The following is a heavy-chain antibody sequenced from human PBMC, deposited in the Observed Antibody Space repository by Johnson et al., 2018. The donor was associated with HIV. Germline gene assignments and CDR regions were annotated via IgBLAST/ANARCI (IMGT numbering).Heavy chain of an antibody. CDR1: GFTFSSYG. CDR2: IRGRANTYAT. Sequence: VQLVESGGGVVQPGRSLRLSCAASGFTFSSYGMHWVRQAPGKGLAWVGRIRGRANTYATAYAASLKGSFTISWDNSKNTLYLQMNSLRPEDTAVYYCARDGRDLVTRGSFDVWGQGTVVTVSS. J-gene: IGHJ3*01. CDR3: ARDGRDLVTRGSFDV. D-gene: IGHD3-9*01. V-gene: IGHV3-73*01.